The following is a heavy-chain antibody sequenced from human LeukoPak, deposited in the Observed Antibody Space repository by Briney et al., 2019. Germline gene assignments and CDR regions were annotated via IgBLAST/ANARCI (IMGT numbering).Heavy chain of an antibody. J-gene: IGHJ5*02. V-gene: IGHV3-30*18. CDR2: ISYDGSNK. CDR3: AKGGPVGTTPDP. D-gene: IGHD2-21*02. Sequence: GGSLRLSCAASGFTFSSYGMHWVRQAPGKGLGWVAVISYDGSNKYYADSVKGRFTISRDYSKYTLYLQMNSLRAEDTAVYYCAKGGPVGTTPDPWGQGTLVTVSS. CDR1: GFTFSSYG.